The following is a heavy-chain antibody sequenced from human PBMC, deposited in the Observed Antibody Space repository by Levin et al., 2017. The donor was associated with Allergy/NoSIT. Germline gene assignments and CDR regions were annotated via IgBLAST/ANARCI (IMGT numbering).Heavy chain of an antibody. Sequence: GESLKISCAASGFTFSNYDMHWVRQAPGKGLDWVSSFHTDGGTFYSDSVKGRFTISSENAKNSLYLQMNSLRAGDTAIYYCARGSGPGVTTVDSWGQGTLVTVSS. J-gene: IGHJ4*02. CDR1: GFTFSNYD. CDR2: FHTDGGT. V-gene: IGHV3-13*01. D-gene: IGHD4-17*01. CDR3: ARGSGPGVTTVDS.